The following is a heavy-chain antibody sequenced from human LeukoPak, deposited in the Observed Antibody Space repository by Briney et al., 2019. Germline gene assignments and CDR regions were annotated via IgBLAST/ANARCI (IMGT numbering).Heavy chain of an antibody. CDR1: GGTLGSYA. V-gene: IGHV1-69*04. Sequence: ASVKVSCKASGGTLGSYAISWVRQAPGQGLEWMGRIIPILGIANYAQKFQGRVTITADKSTSTAYMELSSLRSEDTAVYYCARRAVAGPSFDYWGQGTLVTVSS. D-gene: IGHD6-19*01. CDR3: ARRAVAGPSFDY. J-gene: IGHJ4*02. CDR2: IIPILGIA.